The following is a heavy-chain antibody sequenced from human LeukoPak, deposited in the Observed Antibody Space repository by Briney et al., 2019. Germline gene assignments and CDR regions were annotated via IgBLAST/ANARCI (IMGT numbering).Heavy chain of an antibody. J-gene: IGHJ4*02. CDR2: ISQSAIA. D-gene: IGHD2-15*01. V-gene: IGHV4-38-2*01. Sequence: PSETLSLTCAVSGYPINNVHYWAWIRQPPGKGLEWIGNISQSAIASYNPSLKSRVTISLDTSNNHFSLNLRSVTAADTAVYFCARASVEHSIVAGDYFDSWGQGTLVTVSS. CDR3: ARASVEHSIVAGDYFDS. CDR1: GYPINNVHY.